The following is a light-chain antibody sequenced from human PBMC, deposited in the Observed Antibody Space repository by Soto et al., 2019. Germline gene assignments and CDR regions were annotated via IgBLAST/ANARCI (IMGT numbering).Light chain of an antibody. CDR2: DAS. V-gene: IGKV3-11*01. CDR1: QSVSSY. Sequence: EIVLTQSPATLSLSPGKRTTLSCRARQSVSSYLAWYQLKPGQAPRLLIYDASNRATGIPARFSGSGSGTDFTLTISSLEPEDFAFFYCQHHSNWPLTFGGGTEVEIK. CDR3: QHHSNWPLT. J-gene: IGKJ4*01.